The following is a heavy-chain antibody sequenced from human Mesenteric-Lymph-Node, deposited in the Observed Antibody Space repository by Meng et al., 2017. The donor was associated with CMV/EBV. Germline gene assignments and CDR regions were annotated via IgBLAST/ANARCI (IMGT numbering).Heavy chain of an antibody. CDR1: AGSISSSSYY. CDR3: ARVLRSMGAGSWFDP. CDR2: IYYTRNT. J-gene: IGHJ5*02. V-gene: IGHV4-39*07. D-gene: IGHD1-26*01. Sequence: SETLSLTCTVSAGSISSSSYYWGWIRQSPGKGLEWIASIYYTRNTHHNPSLRSRVTVSVDPSKNQFSLRLTSVTAADTAVYYCARVLRSMGAGSWFDPWGQGTLVTVSS.